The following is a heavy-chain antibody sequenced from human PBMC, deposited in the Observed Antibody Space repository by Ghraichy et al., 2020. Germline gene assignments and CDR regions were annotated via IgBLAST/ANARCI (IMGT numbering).Heavy chain of an antibody. CDR3: ARSSDGSDFDL. Sequence: GESLNISCAASGFTFNSYEMNWVRQAPGRGLEWISCFSSSGSSMYYADFVKGRFTISRDNAKNSLYLQMNSLKAEDTAVYYCARSSDGSDFDLWGQGTLVTVSS. CDR2: FSSSGSSM. V-gene: IGHV3-48*03. J-gene: IGHJ4*02. D-gene: IGHD2-15*01. CDR1: GFTFNSYE.